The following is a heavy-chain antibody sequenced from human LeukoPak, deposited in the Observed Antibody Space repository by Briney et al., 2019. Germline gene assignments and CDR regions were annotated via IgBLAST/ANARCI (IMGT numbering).Heavy chain of an antibody. CDR1: GFTFDDYG. CDR2: INWNGGSI. Sequence: GGSLRLSCAASGFTFDDYGMSWVRHAPGKGLEWVSGINWNGGSIGYADSVKGRFTISRDNAKNSLYLQMNSLRAEDTALYYGARHTDYGGNSPFDYWGQGTLVTVSS. J-gene: IGHJ4*02. D-gene: IGHD4-23*01. CDR3: ARHTDYGGNSPFDY. V-gene: IGHV3-20*04.